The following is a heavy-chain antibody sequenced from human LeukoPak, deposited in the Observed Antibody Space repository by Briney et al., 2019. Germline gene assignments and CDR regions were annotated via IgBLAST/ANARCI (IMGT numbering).Heavy chain of an antibody. CDR3: AKAASYSFGSHAFDY. J-gene: IGHJ4*02. D-gene: IGHD5-18*01. CDR1: GFTFSHAW. V-gene: IGHV3-23*01. CDR2: ISGSGGTT. Sequence: PGGSLRLSCAGSGFTFSHAWMNWVRQAPGKGLEWVSAISGSGGTTYYADSVKGRFTISRDNSKNTLYLQMNSLRAEDTAVYYCAKAASYSFGSHAFDYWGQGTLVTVSS.